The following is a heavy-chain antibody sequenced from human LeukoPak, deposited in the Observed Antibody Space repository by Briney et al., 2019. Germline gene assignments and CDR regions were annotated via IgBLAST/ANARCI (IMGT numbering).Heavy chain of an antibody. J-gene: IGHJ4*02. CDR2: IYTTGKT. Sequence: SETLSLTCTVSSGSINSYYWGWVRQPAGRGLEWIGRIYTTGKTDYNPSLKSRLTMSVDTSKRQFSLNLTSVTAADTAIYFGARHGYTASHYFLDFWSQGTLVTVSS. CDR1: SGSINSYY. V-gene: IGHV4-4*07. CDR3: ARHGYTASHYFLDF. D-gene: IGHD3-16*01.